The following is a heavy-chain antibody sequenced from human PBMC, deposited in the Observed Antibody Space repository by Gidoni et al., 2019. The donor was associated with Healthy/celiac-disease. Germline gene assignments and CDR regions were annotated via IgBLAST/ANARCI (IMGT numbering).Heavy chain of an antibody. D-gene: IGHD3-3*01. CDR1: GYTFTSYA. CDR2: ITAGNGNT. V-gene: IGHV1-3*01. CDR3: ARDLSLDYDFWRDAFDI. Sequence: QVQLVQSGAEVKKPGASVKVSCKASGYTFTSYAMHWVRQAPGQRLEWMGWITAGNGNTKYSQKFQGRVTITRDTSASTAYMELSSLRSEDTAVYYCARDLSLDYDFWRDAFDIWGQGTMVTVSS. J-gene: IGHJ3*02.